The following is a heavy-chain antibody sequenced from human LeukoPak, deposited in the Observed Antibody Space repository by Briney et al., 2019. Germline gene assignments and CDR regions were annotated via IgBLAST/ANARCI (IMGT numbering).Heavy chain of an antibody. CDR2: IYYSGST. D-gene: IGHD3-10*01. V-gene: IGHV4-59*01. Sequence: SETLSLTCTVSGGSISSYYWSWIRQPPGKGLEWIGYIYYSGSTNYNPSLKSRVTISVDTSKNQFSLKLSSVTAADTAVYYCARDKGWDYGSGSYYNVWGQGTLVTVPS. J-gene: IGHJ4*02. CDR3: ARDKGWDYGSGSYYNV. CDR1: GGSISSYY.